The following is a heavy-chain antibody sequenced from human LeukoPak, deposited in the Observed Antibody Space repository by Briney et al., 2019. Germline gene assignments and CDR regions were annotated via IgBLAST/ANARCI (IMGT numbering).Heavy chain of an antibody. D-gene: IGHD6-13*01. CDR1: GFTFSTFL. CDR3: ARDLIAADVYYGMDV. Sequence: PGGSLRLSCAASGFTFSTFLMHWVRQAPGKGLVWVSRINSDGSSTIYADSVRGRFTISRDNAKNTLYLQMNGLRAEDTAVYYCARDLIAADVYYGMDVWGQGTTVTVSS. CDR2: INSDGSST. J-gene: IGHJ6*02. V-gene: IGHV3-74*01.